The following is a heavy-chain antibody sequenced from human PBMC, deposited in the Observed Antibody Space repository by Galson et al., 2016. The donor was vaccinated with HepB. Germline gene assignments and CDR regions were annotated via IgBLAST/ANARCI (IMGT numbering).Heavy chain of an antibody. V-gene: IGHV3-23*01. D-gene: IGHD5-18*01. Sequence: LRLSCAASGFTFSSFAVSWVRQAPGKGPEWVSTISGSGGNTYYANSVKGRFTISRDNSKNTLYLQMNSLRAEDTAVYYCAKGYGLWDYWGQGTLVTVSS. CDR2: ISGSGGNT. J-gene: IGHJ4*02. CDR3: AKGYGLWDY. CDR1: GFTFSSFA.